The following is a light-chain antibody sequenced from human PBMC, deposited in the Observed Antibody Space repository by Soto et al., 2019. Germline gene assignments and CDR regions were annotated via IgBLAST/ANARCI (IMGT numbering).Light chain of an antibody. J-gene: IGKJ4*01. CDR3: QQRSIWPLT. Sequence: EIVLTQSPGTLSLSPGERATLSCWASQSVSSYLAWYQQKPGQAPRLLIYDASNRATGIPDRFSGSGYGTDFTLTISNLEPEDSAVYYCQQRSIWPLTFGGGTKVDIK. V-gene: IGKV3-11*01. CDR1: QSVSSY. CDR2: DAS.